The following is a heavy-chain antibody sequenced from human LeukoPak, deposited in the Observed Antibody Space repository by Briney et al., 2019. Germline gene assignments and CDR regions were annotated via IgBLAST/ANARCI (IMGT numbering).Heavy chain of an antibody. J-gene: IGHJ4*02. Sequence: GGSLRLSCAASRFTFSSYAMSWVRQAPGKGLEWVSAISGSGGSAYYADSVKGRFTISRDNSKNTLYLQMNSLRDEDTAVYYTVRYDSSSYPVFRQYFDYWGQGTLVTVSS. CDR1: RFTFSSYA. V-gene: IGHV3-23*01. CDR3: VRYDSSSYPVFRQYFDY. D-gene: IGHD3-22*01. CDR2: ISGSGGSA.